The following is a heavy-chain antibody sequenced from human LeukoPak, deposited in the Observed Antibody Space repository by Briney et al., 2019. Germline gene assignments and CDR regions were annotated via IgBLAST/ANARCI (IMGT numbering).Heavy chain of an antibody. CDR1: GFTFSYAW. V-gene: IGHV3-15*01. D-gene: IGHD3-16*01. CDR3: QTVLVWGCDEAQNTDK. Sequence: GGSLRLSCVASGFTFSYAWMNWVRQAPGKGLEWVGRIKSKSDGGATDYTAPVKGRFTISRDDSENTLYLHMNSLSTEDTAVYYCQTVLVWGCDEAQNTDKGGQGTLVTVSS. CDR2: IKSKSDGGAT. J-gene: IGHJ4*02.